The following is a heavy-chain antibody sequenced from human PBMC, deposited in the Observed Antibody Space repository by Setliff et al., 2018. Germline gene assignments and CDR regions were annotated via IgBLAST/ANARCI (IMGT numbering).Heavy chain of an antibody. CDR2: MYTDGSST. D-gene: IGHD3-22*01. CDR3: ASSLNFYYDTNGFDGFDY. J-gene: IGHJ4*02. Sequence: GGSLTLSCVVSGFTVNDNFMTWVRQSPGKGLVWVSRMYTDGSSTYYADSVKGRFTISRDNAKNMLYLQMKSMRAEETDVYYCASSLNFYYDTNGFDGFDYWGQGTRVTVSS. CDR1: GFTVNDNF. V-gene: IGHV3-74*01.